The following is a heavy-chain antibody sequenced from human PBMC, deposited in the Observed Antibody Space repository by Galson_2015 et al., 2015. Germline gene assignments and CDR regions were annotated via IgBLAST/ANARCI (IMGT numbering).Heavy chain of an antibody. V-gene: IGHV1-3*01. J-gene: IGHJ5*02. CDR1: GYTFTSYA. CDR2: INAGNGNT. D-gene: IGHD6-19*01. Sequence: SVKASCKASGYTFTSYAMHWVRQAPGQRLEWMGWINAGNGNTKYSQKFQGRVTITRDTSASTAYMELSSLRSEDTAVYYCARARGAVGGPLFDPWGQGTLVTVSS. CDR3: ARARGAVGGPLFDP.